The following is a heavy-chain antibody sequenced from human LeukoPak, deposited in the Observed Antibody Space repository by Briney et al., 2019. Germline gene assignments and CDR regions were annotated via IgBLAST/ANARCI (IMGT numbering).Heavy chain of an antibody. J-gene: IGHJ4*02. D-gene: IGHD1-26*01. V-gene: IGHV3-23*01. CDR3: AKDLYGIVGATTIDY. CDR1: GFTVSSNY. CDR2: ISGSGGST. Sequence: GGSLRLSCAASGFTVSSNYMTWVRQAPGKGLEWVSAISGSGGSTYYADSVKGRFTISRDNSKNTLYLQMNSLRAEDTAVYYCAKDLYGIVGATTIDYWGQGTLVTVSS.